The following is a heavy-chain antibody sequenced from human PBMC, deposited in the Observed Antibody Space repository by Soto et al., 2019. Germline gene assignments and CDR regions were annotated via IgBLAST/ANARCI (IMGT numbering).Heavy chain of an antibody. J-gene: IGHJ6*02. CDR2: MYSAGNT. Sequence: EVQLVESGGDLVQPGGSLRLSCAASGFTVSSNYMSWVRQAPGKGLEWISIMYSAGNTYYADSVKGRFTISRDNSKNTLYLQMNSLGAEDTAVYYCARDFVVGGPTINYYYGMDVWGQGTTVTVSS. V-gene: IGHV3-66*01. CDR1: GFTVSSNY. CDR3: ARDFVVGGPTINYYYGMDV. D-gene: IGHD1-26*01.